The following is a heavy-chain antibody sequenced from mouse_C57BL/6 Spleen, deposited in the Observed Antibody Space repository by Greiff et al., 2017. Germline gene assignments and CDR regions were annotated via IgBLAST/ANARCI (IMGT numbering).Heavy chain of an antibody. V-gene: IGHV1-82*01. CDR1: GYAFSSSW. D-gene: IGHD2-5*01. CDR2: IYPGDGDN. CDR3: ARCYYSNCEGMDY. Sequence: QVQLQQSGPELVKPGASVKISCKASGYAFSSSWLNWVKQRPGKGLEWIGRIYPGDGDNNYNGKIKGKATLTADKSSSTAYMLLSSLTSEDSAVYFCARCYYSNCEGMDYWGQGTSVTVSS. J-gene: IGHJ4*01.